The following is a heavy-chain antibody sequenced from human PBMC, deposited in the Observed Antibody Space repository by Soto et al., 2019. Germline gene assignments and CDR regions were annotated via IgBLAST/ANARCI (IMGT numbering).Heavy chain of an antibody. CDR3: AAIVTLVDY. CDR1: GGTFSISA. D-gene: IGHD3-9*01. J-gene: IGHJ4*02. V-gene: IGHV1-69*13. CDR2: IIPIFGTA. Sequence: GPSVKVSFKASGGTFSISAISWVRQAPGQGLDWMGGIIPIFGTAKYAQKFQGRITITADASTSTAYMELSSLRSEDTAVYYCAAIVTLVDYWGQGTLVTVSS.